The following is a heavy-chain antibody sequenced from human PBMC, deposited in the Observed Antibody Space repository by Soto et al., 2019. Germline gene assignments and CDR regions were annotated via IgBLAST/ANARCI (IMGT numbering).Heavy chain of an antibody. V-gene: IGHV1-24*01. J-gene: IGHJ5*02. D-gene: IGHD6-6*01. CDR3: ARVARTRSIAARQFLSAWFDP. CDR1: GYTLTELS. Sequence: GASVKVSCKVSGYTLTELSMHWVRQAPGKGLEWMGGFDPEDGETIYAQKFQGRVTMTRGTSTSTVYMELSSLRSEDTAVYYCARVARTRSIAARQFLSAWFDPWGQGTLVTVSS. CDR2: FDPEDGET.